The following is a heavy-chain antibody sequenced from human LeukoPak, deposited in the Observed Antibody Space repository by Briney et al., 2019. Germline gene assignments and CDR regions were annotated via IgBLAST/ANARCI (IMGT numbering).Heavy chain of an antibody. V-gene: IGHV4-61*01. CDR3: ARERGYYYGSGSYLFDY. CDR2: IYYSGST. J-gene: IGHJ4*02. D-gene: IGHD3-10*01. CDR1: GGSISSGSYY. Sequence: PSETLSLTCTVSGGSISSGSYYWSWIRQPPGKGLEWIGYIYYSGSTNYNPSLKSRVTISVDTSKNQFSLKLSSVTAADTAVYYCARERGYYYGSGSYLFDYWGQGTLVTVSS.